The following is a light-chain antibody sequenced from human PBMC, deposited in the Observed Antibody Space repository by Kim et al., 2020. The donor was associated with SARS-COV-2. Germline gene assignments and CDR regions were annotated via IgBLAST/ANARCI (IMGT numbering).Light chain of an antibody. V-gene: IGLV1-51*01. CDR1: SSNIGNNY. J-gene: IGLJ2*01. Sequence: QSVLTQPPSVSASPGQKVTISCSGSSSNIGNNYVSWYQQLPGTAPTLLIYDNDNQPSAIPDRFSASKSGTSATLVITGLQPGDEDDDYCGTWDSSLSAAVFGGGTQLTVL. CDR2: DND. CDR3: GTWDSSLSAAV.